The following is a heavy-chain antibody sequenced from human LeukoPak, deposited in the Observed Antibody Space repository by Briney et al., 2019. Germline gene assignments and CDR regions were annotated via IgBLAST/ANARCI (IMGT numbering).Heavy chain of an antibody. Sequence: SETLSLTCTVSGGSISSYYWSWIRQPPGKGLEWIGYIYYSGSTNYNPSLKSRVTISVDTSKNQFSLKLSSVTAADTAVYYCARGYSGYDYYFDHWGQGTLVTVSS. V-gene: IGHV4-59*01. J-gene: IGHJ4*02. D-gene: IGHD5-12*01. CDR3: ARGYSGYDYYFDH. CDR2: IYYSGST. CDR1: GGSISSYY.